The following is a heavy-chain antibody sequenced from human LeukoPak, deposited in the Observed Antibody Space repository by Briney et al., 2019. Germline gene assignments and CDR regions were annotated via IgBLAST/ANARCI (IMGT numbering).Heavy chain of an antibody. CDR2: ISYDGNNK. V-gene: IGHV3-30*03. D-gene: IGHD4-17*01. CDR3: ARDSRPGTVATYYPY. CDR1: GFTFSSCG. Sequence: GGSLRLSCAASGFTFSSCGMHWVRQAPGKGLELVALISYDGNNKDYADSVKSRFTISRDNSKNTLYLQMNSLKTEDTAVYYCARDSRPGTVATYYPYWGQGTLVTVSS. J-gene: IGHJ4*02.